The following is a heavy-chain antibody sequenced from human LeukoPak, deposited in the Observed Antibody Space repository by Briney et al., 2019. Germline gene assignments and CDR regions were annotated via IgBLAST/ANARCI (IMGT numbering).Heavy chain of an antibody. Sequence: PSETLSLTCTDSGGSISSSSYYWGWIRQPPGKGLEWIGSIYYSGSTYYNPSLKSRVTISVDTSKNQFSLKLSSVTAADTAVYYCARLGSGPYDYVWGSYHPYYFDYWGQGTLVTVSS. J-gene: IGHJ4*02. D-gene: IGHD3-16*02. CDR2: IYYSGST. CDR1: GGSISSSSYY. V-gene: IGHV4-39*01. CDR3: ARLGSGPYDYVWGSYHPYYFDY.